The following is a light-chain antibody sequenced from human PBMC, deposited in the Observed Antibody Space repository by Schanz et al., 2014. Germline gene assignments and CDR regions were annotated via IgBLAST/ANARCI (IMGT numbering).Light chain of an antibody. Sequence: EIVLTQFPDTLSLSPGERATLSCRASHSVSSGYLAWYQQKPGQAPRLLIYGVSSRATGIPDRFSGSGSGTEFTLTISSLQSEDFAVYYCQQYGSLFGGGTKVEIK. J-gene: IGKJ4*01. CDR3: QQYGSL. CDR1: HSVSSGY. V-gene: IGKV3-20*01. CDR2: GVS.